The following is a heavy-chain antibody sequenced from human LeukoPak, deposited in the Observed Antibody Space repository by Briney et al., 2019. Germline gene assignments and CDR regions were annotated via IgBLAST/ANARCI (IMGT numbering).Heavy chain of an antibody. D-gene: IGHD3-10*01. Sequence: GRSLRLSCAASGFTFSSYGMHWVRQAPGKGLEWVAVISYDGSNKYYADSVKGRFTISRDNSKNTLYLQMNSLRAEDTAVYYCAKAGITMVRGVIDYWGQGTLVTVSS. CDR3: AKAGITMVRGVIDY. CDR2: ISYDGSNK. J-gene: IGHJ4*02. V-gene: IGHV3-30*18. CDR1: GFTFSSYG.